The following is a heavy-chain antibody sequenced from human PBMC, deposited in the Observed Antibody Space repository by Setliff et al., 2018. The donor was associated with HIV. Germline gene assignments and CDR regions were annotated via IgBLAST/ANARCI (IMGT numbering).Heavy chain of an antibody. CDR1: GGSISSRY. D-gene: IGHD3-3*01. J-gene: IGHJ4*02. CDR3: ATGIDNFWSGYVN. CDR2: LYYNGNT. V-gene: IGHV4-59*11. Sequence: PSETLSLTCTVSGGSISSRYWSWIRLPLGKGLEWIGTLYYNGNTNSNPSLKSRVTISGDTSKNLFSLKLTSVTPADTAVYYCATGIDNFWSGYVNWGQGTRVTVSS.